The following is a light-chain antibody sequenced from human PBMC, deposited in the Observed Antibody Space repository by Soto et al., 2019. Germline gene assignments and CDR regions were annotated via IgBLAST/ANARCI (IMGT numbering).Light chain of an antibody. CDR3: QQYGSSPPT. V-gene: IGKV3-20*01. Sequence: EIGLTQSPGTLSLSRGEGATLSCRASQSVSSSYLAWYQQKPGQAPRLLIYGASSRTTGIPDRFSGSGSGTDFTLTISRLEPEDFAVYYCQQYGSSPPTFGQGTKVDI. CDR2: GAS. CDR1: QSVSSSY. J-gene: IGKJ1*01.